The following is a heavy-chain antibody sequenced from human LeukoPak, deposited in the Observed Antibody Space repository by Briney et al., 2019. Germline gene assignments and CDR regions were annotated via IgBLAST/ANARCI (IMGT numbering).Heavy chain of an antibody. J-gene: IGHJ6*03. Sequence: SETLSLTCTVSGGSIISYYWSWIRQTPGKGLEWIAYIHSSGSTNYNPSLKSRVTISVDTSKNQFSLKLSSVTAADTAVYYCASANSGYDPYYYYYYMDVWGKGTTVTVSS. CDR2: IHSSGST. V-gene: IGHV4-59*01. D-gene: IGHD5-12*01. CDR1: GGSIISYY. CDR3: ASANSGYDPYYYYYYMDV.